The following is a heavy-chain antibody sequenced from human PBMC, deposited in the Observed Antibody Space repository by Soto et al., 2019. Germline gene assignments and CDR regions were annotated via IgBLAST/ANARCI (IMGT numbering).Heavy chain of an antibody. J-gene: IGHJ6*02. CDR1: RFSFTNAW. CDR3: STDIGIYGLDI. CDR2: IKSKTDGGTA. Sequence: EVQLVESGGGFVQPGGSLRLSCVASRFSFTNAWMSWVRQAPGQGPEWVGRIKSKTDGGTADYAAPVKGRFTISRDDSQNTLYLHMDSLNTEATALYHCSTDIGIYGLDIWGQGTTVTVSS. V-gene: IGHV3-15*01. D-gene: IGHD1-26*01.